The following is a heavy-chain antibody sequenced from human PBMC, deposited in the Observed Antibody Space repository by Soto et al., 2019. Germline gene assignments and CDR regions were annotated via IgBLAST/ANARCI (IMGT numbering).Heavy chain of an antibody. CDR2: IYYSGST. D-gene: IGHD3-10*01. J-gene: IGHJ3*02. V-gene: IGHV4-31*03. CDR1: GGSISSGGYY. CDR3: ARAGGEDAFDI. Sequence: QVQLQESGPGLVKPSQTLSLTCTVSGGSISSGGYYWSWIRQHPGKGLEWIGYIYYSGSTYYNPSLKSXXTXSXDTSKNQFSLKLSSVTAADTAVYYCARAGGEDAFDIWGQGTMVTVSS.